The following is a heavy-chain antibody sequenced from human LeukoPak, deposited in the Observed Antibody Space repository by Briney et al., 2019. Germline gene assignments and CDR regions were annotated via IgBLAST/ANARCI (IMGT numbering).Heavy chain of an antibody. CDR2: ISWNSGSI. D-gene: IGHD2-2*01. V-gene: IGHV3-9*01. Sequence: PGGSLRLSCAASGFTFDDYAMHWVRQAPGKGLEWVSGISWNSGSIGYADSVKGRFTISRDNAKNSLYLQMNSLRAEDTAVYYCARVSLQNIVVVPAAQPYYYYYYYMDVWGKGTTVTVSS. CDR1: GFTFDDYA. J-gene: IGHJ6*03. CDR3: ARVSLQNIVVVPAAQPYYYYYYYMDV.